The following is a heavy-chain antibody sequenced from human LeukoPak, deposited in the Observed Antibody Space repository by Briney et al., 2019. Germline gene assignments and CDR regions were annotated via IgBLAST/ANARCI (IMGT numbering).Heavy chain of an antibody. D-gene: IGHD4-23*01. CDR2: INPSGGST. Sequence: GASVKVSCKASGYTFTSYYMHWVRQAPGQGLEWMGIINPSGGSTSYAQKFQGRVTITADKSTSTAYMELSSLRSEDTAVYYCASPTVTIGGNPPGGIRPNYYYYYGMDVWGQGTTVTVSS. CDR1: GYTFTSYY. V-gene: IGHV1-46*01. CDR3: ASPTVTIGGNPPGGIRPNYYYYYGMDV. J-gene: IGHJ6*02.